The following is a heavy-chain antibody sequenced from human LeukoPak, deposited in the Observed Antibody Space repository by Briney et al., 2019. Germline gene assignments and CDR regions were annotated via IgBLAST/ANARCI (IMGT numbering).Heavy chain of an antibody. Sequence: GGSLRLSCAASGFTLSNYAMHWVRQAPGKGLEWVAVISNDGNDKYHAESVKGRFTISRDHSRNTLYPQMNSLRAEDTALYYCARDEYFAVSGSDAFDIWGQGTMVTVSS. CDR3: ARDEYFAVSGSDAFDI. V-gene: IGHV3-30-3*01. D-gene: IGHD2-15*01. J-gene: IGHJ3*02. CDR1: GFTLSNYA. CDR2: ISNDGNDK.